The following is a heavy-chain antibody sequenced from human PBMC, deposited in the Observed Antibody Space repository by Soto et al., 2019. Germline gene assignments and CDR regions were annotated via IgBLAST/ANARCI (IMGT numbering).Heavy chain of an antibody. CDR1: GGSFSGYY. CDR2: INHSGST. J-gene: IGHJ4*02. V-gene: IGHV4-34*01. Sequence: SETLSLTCAVYGGSFSGYYWSWIRQPPGKGLEWIGEINHSGSTNYSPSLKSRVTISVDTSKNQFSLKLSSMTAADTVMYYCARGDLSHDYWGQGTLVTVSS. CDR3: ARGDLSHDY.